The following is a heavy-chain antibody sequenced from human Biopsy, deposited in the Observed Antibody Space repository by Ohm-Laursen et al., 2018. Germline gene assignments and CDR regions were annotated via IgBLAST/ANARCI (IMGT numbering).Heavy chain of an antibody. V-gene: IGHV4-38-2*01. Sequence: SETLSLTCAVSGYSISTGYYWGWIRQPPGKGLEWIGSIFHTGTTYYNPSPKSRVTISVDTSKNQFSLKLISVTAADTAMYYCARALPRIAPMVRGRRTWFDPWGQGTLVTVSS. D-gene: IGHD3-10*01. CDR3: ARALPRIAPMVRGRRTWFDP. J-gene: IGHJ5*02. CDR2: IFHTGTT. CDR1: GYSISTGYY.